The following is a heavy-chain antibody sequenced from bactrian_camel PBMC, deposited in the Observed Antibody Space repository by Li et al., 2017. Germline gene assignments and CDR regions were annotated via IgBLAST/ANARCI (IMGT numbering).Heavy chain of an antibody. CDR3: AARDRIQFPNCALGDRFDL. CDR2: IDSTGRT. J-gene: IGHJ4*01. CDR1: GDTIRSYC. Sequence: HVQLVESGGGSVQAGGSLRLSCAGSGDTIRSYCMGWFRQAPGKEREGVAGIDSTGRTITALSVRGRFIVSTDNPDNTYLQMNDLKQEDTAMYFCAARDRIQFPNCALGDRFDLWGQGTQVTVS. D-gene: IGHD1*01. V-gene: IGHV3S55*01.